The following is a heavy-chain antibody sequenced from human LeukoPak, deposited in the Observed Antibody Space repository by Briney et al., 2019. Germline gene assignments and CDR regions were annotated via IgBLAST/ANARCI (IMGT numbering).Heavy chain of an antibody. CDR2: IYPGDSDT. D-gene: IGHD3-22*01. V-gene: IGHV5-51*01. CDR3: ARQGYYDFSGQDY. J-gene: IGHJ4*02. CDR1: GYTFTAYW. Sequence: GESLQISCEASGYTFTAYWIGWVRQRPGKGLEWMGIIYPGDSDTRYSPSFQGQVTISADKSISTAYLQWSSLKASDTAIYYCARQGYYDFSGQDYWGQGTLVTVSS.